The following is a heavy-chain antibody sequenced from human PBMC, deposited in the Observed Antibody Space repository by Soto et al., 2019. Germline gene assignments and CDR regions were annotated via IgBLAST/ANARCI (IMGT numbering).Heavy chain of an antibody. CDR1: DGSMSSYY. D-gene: IGHD5-12*01. Sequence: PSETLSLTCTVSDGSMSSYYWSWIRQSPGKGLEWIGYIYYSGTTNYNPSLKSRVAKSLDTSKNQFSLMLSSVTAADTAVYYCARLEWRATIKRYFAYWGQGTLVPLTS. CDR3: ARLEWRATIKRYFAY. CDR2: IYYSGTT. J-gene: IGHJ4*02. V-gene: IGHV4-59*01.